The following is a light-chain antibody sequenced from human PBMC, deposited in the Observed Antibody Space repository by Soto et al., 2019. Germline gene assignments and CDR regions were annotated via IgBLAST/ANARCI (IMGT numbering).Light chain of an antibody. Sequence: QSALTQPPSASGSLGQSVTISCTGTSSDVGGYNYVSWHQQHPGKDPKVMIYEVTKRPPGVPDRFSGSKSGKTASLTVSGLQAEDEADYYCSSFAGGGNPVLLGGGTKLTVL. CDR3: SSFAGGGNPVL. CDR2: EVT. J-gene: IGLJ2*01. V-gene: IGLV2-8*01. CDR1: SSDVGGYNY.